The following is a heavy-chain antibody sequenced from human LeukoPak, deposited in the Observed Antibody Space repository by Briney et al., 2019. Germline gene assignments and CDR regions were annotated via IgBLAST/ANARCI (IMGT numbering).Heavy chain of an antibody. CDR3: ARHPAASSDSSSWNNWFDP. CDR1: GGSISSYY. D-gene: IGHD6-13*01. Sequence: SETLSLTCTVSGGSISSYYWSWIRQPPGKGLEWIGYIYYSGSTNYNPSLKSRVTISVDTSKNQFSLKLSSVTAADTAVYYCARHPAASSDSSSWNNWFDPWGQGTLVTVSS. V-gene: IGHV4-59*08. J-gene: IGHJ5*02. CDR2: IYYSGST.